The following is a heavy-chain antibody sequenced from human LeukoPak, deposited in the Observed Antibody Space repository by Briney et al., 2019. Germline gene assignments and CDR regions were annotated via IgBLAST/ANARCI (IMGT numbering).Heavy chain of an antibody. D-gene: IGHD3-22*01. J-gene: IGHJ4*02. CDR2: INNDGRDT. Sequence: GGSLRLSCAASGFTFSTYTIHWVRQVPGKGLMWVSRINNDGRDTTYADSVKGRFTISRDNAKDTPYLQMNSLRAEDTAVYYCARDGGGSSGYYWGLGYWGQGTLVTVSS. V-gene: IGHV3-74*01. CDR1: GFTFSTYT. CDR3: ARDGGGSSGYYWGLGY.